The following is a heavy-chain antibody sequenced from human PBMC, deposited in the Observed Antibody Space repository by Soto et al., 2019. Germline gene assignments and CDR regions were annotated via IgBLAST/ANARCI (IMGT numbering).Heavy chain of an antibody. CDR3: ARGMPYSYDSSGYYHPLNFDY. Sequence: GASVKVSCKASGYTFTSYYMHWVRQAPGQGLEWMGIINPSGGSTSYAQKFQGRVTMTRDTSTSTVYMELSSLRSEDTAVYYCARGMPYSYDSSGYYHPLNFDYWGQGPLVTVYS. CDR1: GYTFTSYY. J-gene: IGHJ4*02. D-gene: IGHD3-22*01. V-gene: IGHV1-46*01. CDR2: INPSGGST.